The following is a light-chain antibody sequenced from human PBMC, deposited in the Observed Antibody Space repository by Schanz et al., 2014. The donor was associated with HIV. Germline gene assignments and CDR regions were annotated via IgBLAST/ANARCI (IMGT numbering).Light chain of an antibody. J-gene: IGKJ5*01. Sequence: DIVMTQSPDSLAVSLGERATINCKSSQSVLYSSNNLNYLAGYQQKPGQPPKLLIYWASTRESGVPDRFSGSGSGTDFTLTISSLQAEDVAVYYCQQYYRTLPITFGQGTRLEIK. CDR2: WAS. CDR1: QSVLYSSNNLNY. V-gene: IGKV4-1*01. CDR3: QQYYRTLPIT.